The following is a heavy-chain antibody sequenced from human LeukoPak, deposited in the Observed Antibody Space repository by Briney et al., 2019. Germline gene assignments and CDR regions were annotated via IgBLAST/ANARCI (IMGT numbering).Heavy chain of an antibody. D-gene: IGHD4-17*01. CDR3: ARGHGEGY. J-gene: IGHJ4*02. V-gene: IGHV4-59*01. CDR1: GGSISSYY. Sequence: SETLSLTCTVSGGSISSYYWSWIRQPPGKGLEWIGYIYYSGSTNYNPSLKSRVTISVDTSKNQFSLKLSSVTAADTAVYYCARGHGEGYWGQGTLVTVSS. CDR2: IYYSGST.